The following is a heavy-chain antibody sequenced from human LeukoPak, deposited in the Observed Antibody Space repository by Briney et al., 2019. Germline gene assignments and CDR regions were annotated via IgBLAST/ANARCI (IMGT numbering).Heavy chain of an antibody. D-gene: IGHD3-22*01. CDR1: GGSISSSSYY. CDR2: IYCSGST. Sequence: SETLSLTCTVSGGSISSSSYYWGWIRQPPGKGLVWIGSIYCSGSTYYNPSLKSRVTISVDTSKNQFSLKLSSVTAADTAVYYCARLHHDSSGYYYWGFDYWGQGTLVTVSS. V-gene: IGHV4-39*01. CDR3: ARLHHDSSGYYYWGFDY. J-gene: IGHJ4*02.